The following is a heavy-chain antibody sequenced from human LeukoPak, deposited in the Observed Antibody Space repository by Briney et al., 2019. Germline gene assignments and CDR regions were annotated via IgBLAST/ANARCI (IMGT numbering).Heavy chain of an antibody. CDR2: IYYSGNT. V-gene: IGHV4-39*01. CDR3: ARGDYYYDSTDLGAFDI. D-gene: IGHD3-22*01. CDR1: GGSISRSNYY. Sequence: TSETLSLTCIVSGGSISRSNYYWGWIRQSPGKGLEWIGSIYYSGNTYYNPSLKSRVTISVDTSKNQFSQKLSSVTAADTAVYYCARGDYYYDSTDLGAFDIWGRGTMVTVSS. J-gene: IGHJ3*02.